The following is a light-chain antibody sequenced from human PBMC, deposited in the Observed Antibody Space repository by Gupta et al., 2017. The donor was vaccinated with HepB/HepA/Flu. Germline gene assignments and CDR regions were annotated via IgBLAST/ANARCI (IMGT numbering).Light chain of an antibody. V-gene: IGKV3-11*01. CDR2: DAS. Sequence: PGERATLSCRTSQTVSRSLAWYQQKPGQAPRLLIYDASNRATGIPARFSGSGYEKDFTLTSSRREDEDFAVYYEHQRCPLGNFGQGTKLDIK. CDR3: HQRCPLGN. J-gene: IGKJ2*02. CDR1: QTVSRS.